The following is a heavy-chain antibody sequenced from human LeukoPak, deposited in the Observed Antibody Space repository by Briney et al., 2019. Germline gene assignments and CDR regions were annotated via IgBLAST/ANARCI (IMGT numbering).Heavy chain of an antibody. J-gene: IGHJ3*02. D-gene: IGHD5-24*01. CDR1: GYTFTGYY. CDR2: INPNSGGT. CDR3: ARVGHGLNDAFDI. Sequence: VASVKVSCKASGYTFTGYYLNWVRQAPGQGLEWMGRINPNSGGTNYAQKSQGRVTMTRDTSISTAYMELSRLRSDDTAVYYCARVGHGLNDAFDIWGQGTMVTVSS. V-gene: IGHV1-2*06.